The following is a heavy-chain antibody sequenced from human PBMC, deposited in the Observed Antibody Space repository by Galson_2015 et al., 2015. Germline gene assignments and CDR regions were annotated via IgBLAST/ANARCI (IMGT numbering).Heavy chain of an antibody. CDR2: IWYDGSNK. V-gene: IGHV3-33*01. D-gene: IGHD3-10*01. J-gene: IGHJ4*02. CDR3: ARESVLLWFGELRGYYFDY. Sequence: SLRLSCAASGFTFSSYGMNWVRQAPGKGLEWVAVIWYDGSNKYYADSVKGRFTISRDNSKNTLYLQMNSLRAEDTAVYYCARESVLLWFGELRGYYFDYWGQGTLVTVSS. CDR1: GFTFSSYG.